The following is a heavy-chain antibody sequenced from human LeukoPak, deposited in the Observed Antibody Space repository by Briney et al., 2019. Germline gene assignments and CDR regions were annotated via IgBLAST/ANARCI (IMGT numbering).Heavy chain of an antibody. J-gene: IGHJ4*02. CDR3: AREESVDDPQSFDY. CDR2: ISSSTSYI. V-gene: IGHV3-21*01. CDR1: GFIFSDYS. D-gene: IGHD5-12*01. Sequence: GGSLRLSCAASGFIFSDYSMNWVRQAPGKGLEWVSSISSSTSYIYYADSVKGRFFISRDNSENSVFLQMNSLRVEDTAVYYYAREESVDDPQSFDYWGQGTLVTVSS.